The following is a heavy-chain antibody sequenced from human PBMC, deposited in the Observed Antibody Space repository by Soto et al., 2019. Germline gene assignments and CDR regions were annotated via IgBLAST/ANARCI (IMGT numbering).Heavy chain of an antibody. CDR3: ATWYGGSPRY. CDR2: TKNKANNYII. CDR1: GFTLSDHY. V-gene: IGHV3-72*01. D-gene: IGHD1-26*01. J-gene: IGHJ4*02. Sequence: EVQLVESGGGLVQPGGSLRLSCAASGFTLSDHYMDWVRQAPGKGLEWVGRTKNKANNYIIEYAASVKGRFTISRDASKNSLYLQMNNLRTEDTAVYYGATWYGGSPRYWGQGTLVTVSS.